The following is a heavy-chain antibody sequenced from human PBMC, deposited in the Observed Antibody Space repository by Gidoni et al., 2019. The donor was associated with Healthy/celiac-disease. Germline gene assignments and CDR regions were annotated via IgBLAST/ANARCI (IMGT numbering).Heavy chain of an antibody. D-gene: IGHD2-21*02. J-gene: IGHJ4*02. CDR1: GFTFSSYG. CDR3: ARDSYCGGDCYAQNIGNLDY. CDR2: IWYDGSNK. V-gene: IGHV3-33*01. Sequence: QVQLVESGGGVVQPGRSLRLSCAASGFTFSSYGMHWVRQAPGKGLEWVAVIWYDGSNKYYADSVKGRFTISRDNSKNTLYLQMNSLRAEDTAVYYCARDSYCGGDCYAQNIGNLDYWGQGTLVTVSS.